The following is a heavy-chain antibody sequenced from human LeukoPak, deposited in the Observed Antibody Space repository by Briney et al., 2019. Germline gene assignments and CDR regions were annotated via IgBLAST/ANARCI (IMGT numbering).Heavy chain of an antibody. CDR3: ARGGSYVHY. J-gene: IGHJ4*02. Sequence: GGSLRLSCAASGFTFNSYEMNWVRQAPGKGLEWVSYINSGGSAIYYADSVKGRFTISRDNAKNTLYLQMNSLRADDTAVYYCARGGSYVHYWGQGTLVTVSS. D-gene: IGHD1-26*01. CDR2: INSGGSAI. V-gene: IGHV3-48*03. CDR1: GFTFNSYE.